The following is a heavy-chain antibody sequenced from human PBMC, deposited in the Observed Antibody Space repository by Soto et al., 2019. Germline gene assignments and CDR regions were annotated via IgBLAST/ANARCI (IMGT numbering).Heavy chain of an antibody. V-gene: IGHV1-3*01. CDR2: ITAGTGNT. D-gene: IGHD3-16*01. CDR3: ARDSAAYYS. Sequence: QVQLVQSGAEVKKPGASVKVSCKASGYTFTSYAMHWVRQAPGQRLEWMGWITAGTGNTKYSQKFQGRVTITRDTSASTAYMELSSLRSEDTAVYYCARDSAAYYSWGQGTLVTVSS. CDR1: GYTFTSYA. J-gene: IGHJ4*02.